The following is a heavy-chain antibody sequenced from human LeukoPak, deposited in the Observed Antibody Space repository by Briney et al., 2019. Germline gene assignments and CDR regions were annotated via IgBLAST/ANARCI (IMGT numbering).Heavy chain of an antibody. CDR2: IIGSGGST. CDR1: GFTFSSYE. Sequence: GGSLRLSCAASGFTFSSYEMNWVRQAPGKGLEWVSAIIGSGGSTYYADSVKGRFTISRDNSKNTLYLQMNSLRAEDTAVYYCAKDRYDYVWGSYRYTPPDYWGQGTLVTVSS. V-gene: IGHV3-23*01. CDR3: AKDRYDYVWGSYRYTPPDY. D-gene: IGHD3-16*02. J-gene: IGHJ4*02.